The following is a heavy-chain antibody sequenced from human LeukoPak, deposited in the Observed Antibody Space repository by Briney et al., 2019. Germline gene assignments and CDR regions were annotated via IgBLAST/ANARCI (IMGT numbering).Heavy chain of an antibody. Sequence: PSETLSLTCAVSGGSISRSDWWSWVRQSPGKGLEWIGEIFHSGSTKYNPSFKSRVTISVDKSKNQFSLNLTSVTAADTAMYYCARDASLQTGAFDVWGQGTMVTVSS. V-gene: IGHV4-4*02. CDR3: ARDASLQTGAFDV. CDR2: IFHSGST. D-gene: IGHD5-24*01. CDR1: GGSISRSDW. J-gene: IGHJ3*01.